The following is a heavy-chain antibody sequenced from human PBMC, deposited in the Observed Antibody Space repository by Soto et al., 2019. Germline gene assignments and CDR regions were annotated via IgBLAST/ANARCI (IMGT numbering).Heavy chain of an antibody. J-gene: IGHJ6*02. Sequence: RGESLNISCKGSGYSFTSYWISWVRQMPGKGLEWMGRIDPSDSYTNYSPSFQGHVTISADKSISTAYLQWSSLKASDTAMYYCARQPYSSGWLYYYYGMDVWGQGTTVTVS. CDR3: ARQPYSSGWLYYYYGMDV. D-gene: IGHD6-19*01. CDR2: IDPSDSYT. V-gene: IGHV5-10-1*01. CDR1: GYSFTSYW.